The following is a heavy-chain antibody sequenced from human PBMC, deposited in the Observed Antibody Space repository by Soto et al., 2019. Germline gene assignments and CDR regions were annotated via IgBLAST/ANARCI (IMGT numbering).Heavy chain of an antibody. V-gene: IGHV1-18*01. CDR2: ISAYNGNT. CDR3: AQTYDFWSGYGDV. J-gene: IGHJ6*02. CDR1: GYTFTSYG. Sequence: ASVKVSCKASGYTFTSYGISWVRQAPGQGLEWMGWISAYNGNTNYAQKLQGRVTMTTDASTSTAYMELRSLRSDDTAVYCCAQTYDFWSGYGDVWGQGTTVTVSS. D-gene: IGHD3-3*01.